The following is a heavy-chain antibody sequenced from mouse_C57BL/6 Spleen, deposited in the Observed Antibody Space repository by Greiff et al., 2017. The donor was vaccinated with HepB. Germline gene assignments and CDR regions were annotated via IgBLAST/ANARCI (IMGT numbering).Heavy chain of an antibody. J-gene: IGHJ2*01. CDR2: IDPEDGET. CDR1: GFNIKDYY. V-gene: IGHV14-2*01. Sequence: EVQLQQSGAELVKPGASVKLSCTASGFNIKDYYMHWVKQRTEQGLEWIGRIDPEDGETKYDPKFQGKATITADPSSNTAYLQLSSLTSEDTAVYYCARGLGLGLDYWGQGTTLTVSS. CDR3: ARGLGLGLDY. D-gene: IGHD2-2*01.